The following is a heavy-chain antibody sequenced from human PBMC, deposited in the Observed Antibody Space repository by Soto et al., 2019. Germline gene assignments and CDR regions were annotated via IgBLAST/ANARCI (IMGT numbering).Heavy chain of an antibody. J-gene: IGHJ5*02. CDR2: IIPIFGTT. CDR3: ARCGSSGYFFNSFDP. V-gene: IGHV1-69*13. CDR1: GGTFSSYA. Sequence: ASVEVSCKASGGTFSSYAISWVRQAPGQGLEWMGGIIPIFGTTNYAQEFQGRVTITADESTSTAYMELSSLRSEDTAVYYCARCGSSGYFFNSFDPWGQGTLVTVSS. D-gene: IGHD3-22*01.